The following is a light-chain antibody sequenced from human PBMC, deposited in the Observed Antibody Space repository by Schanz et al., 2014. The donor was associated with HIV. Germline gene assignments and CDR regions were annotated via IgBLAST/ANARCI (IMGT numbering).Light chain of an antibody. Sequence: QSVLAQPPSVSGAPGQRVTISCTGSSSNIGADYDVHWYQLLPGTAPQLLIFDNSNRPSGVPARFSGSKSGTSGSLAITGLQAEDEADYYCNSYSHSNTYVFGSGTKLTVL. J-gene: IGLJ1*01. CDR3: NSYSHSNTYV. CDR1: SSNIGADYD. V-gene: IGLV1-40*01. CDR2: DNS.